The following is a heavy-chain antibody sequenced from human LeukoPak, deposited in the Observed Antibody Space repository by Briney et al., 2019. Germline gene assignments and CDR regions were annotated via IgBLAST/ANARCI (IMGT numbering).Heavy chain of an antibody. D-gene: IGHD5-24*01. CDR2: ISGSGGTT. CDR3: AKDVQSWPTYFDY. J-gene: IGHJ4*02. Sequence: GGTLRLSCAASGFTFSNYAMSSVRQAPGKGLEWVSAISGSGGTTHYADSVKGRLTVSRDNSKNTLYLQVNSLRAADTAVYFCAKDVQSWPTYFDYWGQGTLVTVSS. CDR1: GFTFSNYA. V-gene: IGHV3-23*01.